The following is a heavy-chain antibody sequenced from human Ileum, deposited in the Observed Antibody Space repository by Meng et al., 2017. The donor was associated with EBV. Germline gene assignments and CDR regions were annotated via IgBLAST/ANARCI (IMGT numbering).Heavy chain of an antibody. CDR3: AREVGQGWYYFDY. CDR1: GYTFRSHA. CDR2: INSNTGNS. Sequence: QVQLGQSGCELRQPGASVKVSCKASGYTFRSHAMSWVRQAPGQGLEWMGWINSNTGNSTYAQGFTGRFVFSLDTSVSTAYLHINSLKTEDTAVYYCAREVGQGWYYFDYWGQGTLVTVSS. D-gene: IGHD6-19*01. J-gene: IGHJ4*02. V-gene: IGHV7-4-1*02.